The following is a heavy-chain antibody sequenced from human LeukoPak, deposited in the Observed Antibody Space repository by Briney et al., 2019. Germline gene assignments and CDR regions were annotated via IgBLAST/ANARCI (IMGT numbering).Heavy chain of an antibody. CDR2: IYHSGST. Sequence: SQTLSLTCAVSGGSISSGGYSWSWIRQPPGKGLEWIGYIYHSGSTYYNPSLKSRVTISVDRSKNQFSLKLSSVTAADTAVYYCARQTNLPKHDASDIWGQGTMVTVSS. CDR1: GGSISSGGYS. D-gene: IGHD1-14*01. J-gene: IGHJ3*02. CDR3: ARQTNLPKHDASDI. V-gene: IGHV4-30-2*01.